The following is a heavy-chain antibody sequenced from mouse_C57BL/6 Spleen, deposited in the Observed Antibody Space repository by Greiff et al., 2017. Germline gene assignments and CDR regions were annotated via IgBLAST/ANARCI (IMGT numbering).Heavy chain of an antibody. Sequence: EVQLVESGGGLVQPKGSLKLSCAASGFSFNTYAMNWVRQAPGKGLEWVARIRSKSNNYATYYADSVKDRFTISRDDSESMLYLQMNNLKTEDTAMYYCVREELYGDWYFDVWGTGTTVTVSS. J-gene: IGHJ1*03. V-gene: IGHV10-1*01. CDR3: VREELYGDWYFDV. CDR1: GFSFNTYA. CDR2: IRSKSNNYAT. D-gene: IGHD1-1*01.